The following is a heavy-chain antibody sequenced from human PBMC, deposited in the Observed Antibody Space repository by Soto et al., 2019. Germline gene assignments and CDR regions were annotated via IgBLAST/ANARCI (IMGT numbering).Heavy chain of an antibody. CDR2: ISFDGSTK. CDR1: RFTFSNYA. D-gene: IGHD2-2*01. Sequence: QVQLVEFGGGVVQPGRSLRLSCAASRFTFSNYAMHWVRQAPGKGLQWVALISFDGSTKYYADSVKGRFTISRDNSKNTLYLQMTSLRAQDTVVYYWARSPGYCSTTKCYGRDCAMDCWGQGTPVTVSS. J-gene: IGHJ4*03. CDR3: ARSPGYCSTTKCYGRDCAMDC. V-gene: IGHV3-30-3*01.